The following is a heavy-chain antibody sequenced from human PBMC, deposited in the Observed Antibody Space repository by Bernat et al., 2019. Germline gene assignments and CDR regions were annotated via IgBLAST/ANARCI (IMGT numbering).Heavy chain of an antibody. Sequence: QVQLVESGGGVVQPGRSLRLSCAASGFTFSSYGMHWVRQAPGKGLEWVAVISYDGSNKYYADSVKGRFTISRDNSKNTLYLQMNSLRAEDTAVYYCAKDLDIVVGTDIPDYWGQGTLVTVSS. D-gene: IGHD2-21*02. CDR1: GFTFSSYG. CDR3: AKDLDIVVGTDIPDY. J-gene: IGHJ4*02. CDR2: ISYDGSNK. V-gene: IGHV3-30*18.